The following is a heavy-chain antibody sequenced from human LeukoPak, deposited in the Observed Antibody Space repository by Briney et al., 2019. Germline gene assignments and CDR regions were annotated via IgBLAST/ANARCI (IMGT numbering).Heavy chain of an antibody. CDR3: ARIYDFWSGYYVGS. CDR2: IYSGGST. D-gene: IGHD3-3*01. CDR1: GFTVSSNY. J-gene: IGHJ5*02. Sequence: GGSLRLSCAASGFTVSSNYMSWVRQAPGKGLEWVSVIYSGGSTYYADSVKGRFTISRDNSKNTLYLQMNSLRAEDTAVYYCARIYDFWSGYYVGSWGQGTLVTVSS. V-gene: IGHV3-66*01.